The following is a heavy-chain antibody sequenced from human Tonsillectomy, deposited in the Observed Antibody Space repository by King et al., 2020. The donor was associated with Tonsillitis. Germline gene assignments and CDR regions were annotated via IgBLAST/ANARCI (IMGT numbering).Heavy chain of an antibody. CDR1: GGSFSGYY. CDR2: INHSGST. CDR3: ARGSAVTRTLDY. V-gene: IGHV4-34*01. D-gene: IGHD4-17*01. Sequence: VQLQQWGAGLLKPSETLSLTCAVYGGSFSGYYWSWIRQPPGKGLEWIGEINHSGSTNYNPSLKSRVIISVDTSKNQFSLKLGSVTAADTAVYYCARGSAVTRTLDYWGPGTLVTVSS. J-gene: IGHJ4*02.